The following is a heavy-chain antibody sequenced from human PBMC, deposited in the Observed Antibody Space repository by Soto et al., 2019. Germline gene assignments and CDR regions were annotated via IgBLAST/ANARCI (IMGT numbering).Heavy chain of an antibody. D-gene: IGHD5-12*01. V-gene: IGHV3-11*06. J-gene: IGHJ4*02. CDR3: AKMADGYNYHFDY. Sequence: QVQLVESGGGLVKPGGSLRLSCAASGFTFSDYYMSWIRQAPGKGLEWISDISGSGGYTNYAASVKGRFTISRDNARNSLFLQMNSLGAEDTAVYFCAKMADGYNYHFDYWGQGILVTVSS. CDR1: GFTFSDYY. CDR2: ISGSGGYT.